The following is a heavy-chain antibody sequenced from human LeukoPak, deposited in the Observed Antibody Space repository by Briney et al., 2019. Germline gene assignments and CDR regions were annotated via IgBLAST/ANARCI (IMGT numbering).Heavy chain of an antibody. D-gene: IGHD6-13*01. CDR1: GGSFSGYY. CDR2: INHRGST. J-gene: IGHJ5*02. Sequence: SETLSLTCAVYGGSFSGYYWSWIRQPPGKGLEWIGEINHRGSTNYNPSLKSRVTISVDTSKNQFSLKLSSVTAADTAVYYCGVAAAGTRWFDPWGQGTLVTVSS. V-gene: IGHV4-34*01. CDR3: GVAAAGTRWFDP.